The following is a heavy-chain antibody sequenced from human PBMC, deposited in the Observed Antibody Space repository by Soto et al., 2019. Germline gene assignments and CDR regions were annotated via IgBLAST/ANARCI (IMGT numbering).Heavy chain of an antibody. CDR1: GYTFTSYY. D-gene: IGHD1-26*01. V-gene: IGHV1-46*01. CDR3: ARESGSYPDY. Sequence: VASVKVSCKASGYTFTSYYIHWVRQAPGQGLEWMGIINPSGGSTSYAQKFKGRVTMTRDTSTSTVYMELSSLRSEDTAVYYCARESGSYPDYWGQGTMVTVSS. J-gene: IGHJ4*02. CDR2: INPSGGST.